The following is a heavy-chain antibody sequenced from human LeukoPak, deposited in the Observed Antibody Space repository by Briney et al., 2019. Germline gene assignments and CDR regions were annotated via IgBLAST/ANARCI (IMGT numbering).Heavy chain of an antibody. J-gene: IGHJ5*02. D-gene: IGHD3-3*01. CDR2: ISGSGAST. CDR3: AKDLAIFGVVSMLDP. Sequence: GGSLRLSCAASGFTFSSYAVSWVRQAPGKGLEWVSGISGSGASTNYADSVRGRFTISRDNSKNTLSLQMNSLRAEDTAVYYCAKDLAIFGVVSMLDPWGPGTLVIVSS. V-gene: IGHV3-23*01. CDR1: GFTFSSYA.